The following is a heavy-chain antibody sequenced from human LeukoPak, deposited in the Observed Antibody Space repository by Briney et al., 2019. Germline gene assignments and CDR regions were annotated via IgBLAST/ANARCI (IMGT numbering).Heavy chain of an antibody. V-gene: IGHV3-74*01. D-gene: IGHD6-13*01. J-gene: IGHJ4*02. CDR2: INTDGSST. Sequence: GGSLRLSCAASGFTFSSYWMHWDRQAPGKGLVWVSRINTDGSSTSYADSVKGRFTISRDNAKNTLYLQMNSLRAEDTAVYYCARVSSSSWWALDYWGQGTLVTVSS. CDR3: ARVSSSSWWALDY. CDR1: GFTFSSYW.